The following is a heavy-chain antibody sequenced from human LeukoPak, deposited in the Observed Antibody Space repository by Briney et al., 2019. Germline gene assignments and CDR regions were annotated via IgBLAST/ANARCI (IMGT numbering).Heavy chain of an antibody. V-gene: IGHV3-74*01. CDR1: GFTFSSYW. J-gene: IGHJ3*02. Sequence: GGSLRLSCAASGFTFSSYWMHWVRQAPGKGLVWVSRINSDGSSTSYADSVKGRFTISRDNAKNTLYLQMNSLRAEDTAVYYCARAKYYDFWSGYSYGAFDIWGQGTMVTVSS. CDR3: ARAKYYDFWSGYSYGAFDI. D-gene: IGHD3-3*01. CDR2: INSDGSST.